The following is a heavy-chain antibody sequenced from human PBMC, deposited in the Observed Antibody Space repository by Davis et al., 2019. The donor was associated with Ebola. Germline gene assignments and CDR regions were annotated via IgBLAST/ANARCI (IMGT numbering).Heavy chain of an antibody. Sequence: GESLKISCAASGFTFSSYGMHWVRQAPGKGLEWVAVIWYDGSNKYYADSVKGRFTISRDNSKNTLYLQMNSLRAEDTAVYYCARDSYYVWGSYRYSYFDYWGQGTLVTVSS. V-gene: IGHV3-33*01. CDR3: ARDSYYVWGSYRYSYFDY. CDR2: IWYDGSNK. D-gene: IGHD3-16*02. J-gene: IGHJ4*02. CDR1: GFTFSSYG.